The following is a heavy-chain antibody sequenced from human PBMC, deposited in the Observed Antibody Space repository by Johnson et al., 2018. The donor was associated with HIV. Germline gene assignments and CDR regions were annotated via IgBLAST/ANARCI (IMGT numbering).Heavy chain of an antibody. CDR1: GFTFNSYA. J-gene: IGHJ3*02. CDR3: AREVYAHDAFDI. V-gene: IGHV3-30-3*01. CDR2: ISYDGINK. Sequence: QVQLVESGGGVVQPGGSLRLSCAATGFTFNSYAMHWVRQAPGKGLEWVAVISYDGINKYYADSVKGRFTISRDNSKKTLYLQMNSLRPEDTAVYYCAREVYAHDAFDIWGQGTMVTVSS. D-gene: IGHD3-16*01.